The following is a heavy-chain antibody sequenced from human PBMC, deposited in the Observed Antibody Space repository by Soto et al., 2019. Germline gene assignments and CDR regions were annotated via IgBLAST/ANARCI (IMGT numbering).Heavy chain of an antibody. CDR2: IYYSGST. Sequence: QVQLQESGPGLVKPSETLSLTCTVSGGSISSYYWSWIRQPPGKGLEWIGYIYYSGSTNYNPSLKSRVTISVDTSKNQFSLKLSSVTAADTAVYYCARDETGTTMIVDWGQGTLVTVSS. D-gene: IGHD3-22*01. J-gene: IGHJ4*02. CDR3: ARDETGTTMIVD. CDR1: GGSISSYY. V-gene: IGHV4-59*01.